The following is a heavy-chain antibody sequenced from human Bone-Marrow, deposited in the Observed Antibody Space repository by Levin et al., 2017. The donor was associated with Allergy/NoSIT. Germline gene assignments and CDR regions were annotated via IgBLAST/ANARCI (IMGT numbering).Heavy chain of an antibody. D-gene: IGHD1-1*01. V-gene: IGHV3-74*01. J-gene: IGHJ4*02. CDR1: GFAFNTYW. Sequence: PGGSLRLSCAASGFAFNTYWMHWIRQAPGEGLVWVSHIDSNAGVITYADSVKGRFTISRDNAKNTLYLQMNSLRAEDTAVYFCARDHWDSTGTPDFDVWGQGTLVTVSS. CDR3: ARDHWDSTGTPDFDV. CDR2: IDSNAGVI.